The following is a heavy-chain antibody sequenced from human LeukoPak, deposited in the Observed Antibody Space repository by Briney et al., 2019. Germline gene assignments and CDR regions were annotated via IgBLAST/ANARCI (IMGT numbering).Heavy chain of an antibody. CDR2: IWYDGSNK. CDR3: AKGLSRYDSSSHFDY. D-gene: IGHD5-12*01. V-gene: IGHV3-33*06. Sequence: PGGSLRLSCAASGFTFSSYGMHWVRQAPGKGLEWAAVIWYDGSNKYYADSVKGRFTISRDNSKNTLYLQMNSLRAEDTAVYYCAKGLSRYDSSSHFDYWGQGTLVTVSS. J-gene: IGHJ4*02. CDR1: GFTFSSYG.